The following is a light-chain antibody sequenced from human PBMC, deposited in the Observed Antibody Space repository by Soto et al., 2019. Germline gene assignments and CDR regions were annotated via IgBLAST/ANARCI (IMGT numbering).Light chain of an antibody. CDR1: QSISSY. CDR2: AAS. Sequence: DIQMTQSPSSLSASVGDRVSITCRASQSISSYLNWSQQKPGNALKLLIYAASSLQSGVPSRFSGSGSGTDFTLTTSSLHPEDFATYYCQQNYTSPPWTFGQGTTVEVK. J-gene: IGKJ1*01. V-gene: IGKV1-39*01. CDR3: QQNYTSPPWT.